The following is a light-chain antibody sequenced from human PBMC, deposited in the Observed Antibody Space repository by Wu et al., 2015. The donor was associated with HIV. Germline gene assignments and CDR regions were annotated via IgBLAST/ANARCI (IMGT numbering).Light chain of an antibody. CDR1: QSISSY. J-gene: IGKJ5*01. CDR3: QQHSNWPLT. Sequence: EIVLTQSPATLSLSPGERATLSCRASQSISSYLAWFQQKPGQAPRLLIYDASNRATGIPARFSGSGSGTDFTLTISSLEPEDFAVYYCQQHSNWPLTFGHGTRLEIK. V-gene: IGKV3-11*01. CDR2: DAS.